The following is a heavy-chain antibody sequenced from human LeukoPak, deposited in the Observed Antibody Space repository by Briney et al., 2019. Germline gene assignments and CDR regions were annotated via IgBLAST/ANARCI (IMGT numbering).Heavy chain of an antibody. Sequence: SETLSLTCNVSGGSISSYYWSWIRQPPGQGLERIGYIHYSGSSNYDPSLKSRVTMSVDTSKNHFSLKLSSVTAADTAVYYCAKHSGSWYYFDYWGQGMLVIVSS. V-gene: IGHV4-59*08. CDR3: AKHSGSWYYFDY. CDR2: IHYSGSS. D-gene: IGHD6-13*01. J-gene: IGHJ4*02. CDR1: GGSISSYY.